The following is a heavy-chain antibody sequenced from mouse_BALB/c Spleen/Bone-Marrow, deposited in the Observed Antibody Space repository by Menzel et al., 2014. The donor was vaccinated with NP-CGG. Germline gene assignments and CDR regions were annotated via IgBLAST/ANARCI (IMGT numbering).Heavy chain of an antibody. CDR2: IDPANGNT. Sequence: VQLQQSGAELVKPGASVKLFCTASGFNIKDTYMHWVKQRPEQGLEWIGRIDPANGNTKYDPKFQGKATITADTSSNTAYLQLSSLTSEDTAVYYCANYYYGSSLFAYWGQGTLVTVSA. CDR3: ANYYYGSSLFAY. CDR1: GFNIKDTY. D-gene: IGHD1-1*01. J-gene: IGHJ3*01. V-gene: IGHV14-3*02.